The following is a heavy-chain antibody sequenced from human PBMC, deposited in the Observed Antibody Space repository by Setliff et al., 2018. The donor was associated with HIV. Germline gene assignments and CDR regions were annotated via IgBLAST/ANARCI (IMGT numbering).Heavy chain of an antibody. CDR1: GFTLSDHW. J-gene: IGHJ4*02. D-gene: IGHD3-22*01. CDR2: TNNDGSIT. V-gene: IGHV3-74*01. CDR3: ARRYYPDSSGYYFDS. Sequence: PGGSLRLSCAASGFTLSDHWMHWVRQVPGKGLVWVSRTNNDGSITNYADFVKGRFTMSRDNAKNSLYLQMSGLRAEDTAVYYCARRYYPDSSGYYFDSWGQGTLVTVSS.